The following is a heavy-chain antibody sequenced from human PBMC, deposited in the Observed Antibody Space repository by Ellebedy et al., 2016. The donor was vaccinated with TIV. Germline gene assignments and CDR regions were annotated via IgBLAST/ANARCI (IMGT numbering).Heavy chain of an antibody. Sequence: GSLRLSXTVSGGSISSSSYYWGWIRQPPGKGLEWIGSIYYSGSTYYNPSLKSRVTISVDTSKNQFSLKLSSVTAADTAVYYCARELGPRSYWYFDLWGRGTLVTVSS. J-gene: IGHJ2*01. D-gene: IGHD7-27*01. CDR2: IYYSGST. CDR1: GGSISSSSYY. CDR3: ARELGPRSYWYFDL. V-gene: IGHV4-39*07.